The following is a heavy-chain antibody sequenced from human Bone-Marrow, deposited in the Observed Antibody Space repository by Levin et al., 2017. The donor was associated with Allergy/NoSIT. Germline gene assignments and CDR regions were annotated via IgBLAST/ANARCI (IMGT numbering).Heavy chain of an antibody. CDR2: INPSGGST. D-gene: IGHD2-2*01. CDR1: GYTFTSYY. V-gene: IGHV1-46*01. Sequence: ASVKVSCKASGYTFTSYYMHWVRQAPGQGLEWMGIINPSGGSTSYAQKFQGRVTMTRDTSTSTVYMELSSLRSEDTAVYYCARSYCSSTSCYGVRDYYYGMDVWGQGTTVTVSS. CDR3: ARSYCSSTSCYGVRDYYYGMDV. J-gene: IGHJ6*02.